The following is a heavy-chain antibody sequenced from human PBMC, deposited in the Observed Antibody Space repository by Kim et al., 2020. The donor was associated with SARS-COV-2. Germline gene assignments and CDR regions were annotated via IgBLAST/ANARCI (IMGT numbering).Heavy chain of an antibody. CDR2: INSDGSST. Sequence: GGSLRLSCAASGFTFSSYWMHWVRQAPGKGLVWVSRINSDGSSTSYADSVKGRFTISRDNAKNTLYLQMNSLRAEDTAVYYCARGGDGYNLYYYYYYGMDVWGQGTTVTVSS. CDR1: GFTFSSYW. CDR3: ARGGDGYNLYYYYYYGMDV. V-gene: IGHV3-74*01. J-gene: IGHJ6*02. D-gene: IGHD5-12*01.